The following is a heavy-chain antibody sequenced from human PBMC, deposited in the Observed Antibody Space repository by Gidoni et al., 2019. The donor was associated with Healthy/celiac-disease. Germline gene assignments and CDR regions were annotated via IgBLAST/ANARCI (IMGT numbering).Heavy chain of an antibody. CDR3: ARDYSSSGTTYYGMDV. CDR1: GFTLSSDG. V-gene: IGHV3-33*01. Sequence: QVQLVESGGGVVQPGRSLRLSCAASGFTLSSDGMHWVRQAPGKGLEWVAVIWYDGSNKYYADSVKVRFTISRDNSKNTLYLQMNSLRAEDTAVYYCARDYSSSGTTYYGMDVWGQGTTVTVSS. D-gene: IGHD6-6*01. J-gene: IGHJ6*02. CDR2: IWYDGSNK.